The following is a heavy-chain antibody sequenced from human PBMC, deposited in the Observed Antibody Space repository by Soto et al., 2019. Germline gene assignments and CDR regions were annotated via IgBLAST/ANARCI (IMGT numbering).Heavy chain of an antibody. D-gene: IGHD3-16*01. CDR1: GGSISGDGYY. J-gene: IGHJ4*02. CDR3: ARGRLLFSSRYYFDY. V-gene: IGHV4-31*03. CDR2: IYYDGTA. Sequence: QVQLQESGPGLVKPSQTLSLTCTVSGGSISGDGYYWSWIRQHPEKGLEWIGYIYYDGTAYYNPSLKSRVTXSXAXSXXHFALKLNSVTDADTAVYYCARGRLLFSSRYYFDYWGQGTLVTVSS.